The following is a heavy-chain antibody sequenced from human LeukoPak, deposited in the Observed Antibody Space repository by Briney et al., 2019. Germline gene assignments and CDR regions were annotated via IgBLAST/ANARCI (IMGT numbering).Heavy chain of an antibody. D-gene: IGHD5-12*01. CDR3: ARAGSGYYFDY. J-gene: IGHJ4*02. CDR1: GFTFSSYS. CDR2: ISSSSSTI. Sequence: GGSLRLSCAASGFTFSSYSMNWVRQAPGKGLEWVSYISSSSSTIYYADSVKGRFTISRDNAKNSLYLQMNSLRAEDTAVYYCARAGSGYYFDYWGRGTLVTVSS. V-gene: IGHV3-48*04.